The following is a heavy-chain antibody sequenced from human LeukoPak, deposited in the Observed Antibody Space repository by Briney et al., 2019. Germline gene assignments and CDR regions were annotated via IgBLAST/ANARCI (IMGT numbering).Heavy chain of an antibody. V-gene: IGHV3-33*06. CDR1: GFTFSSYG. D-gene: IGHD5-12*01. Sequence: PGGSLRLSCAASGFTFSSYGMHWVRQAPGKGLEWVAVIWYDGSNKYYADSVKGRVTISRDNSKKTLYLQMNSLRAEDTAVYYCAKDTYSGYDYLIFDYWGQGTLVTVSS. J-gene: IGHJ4*02. CDR3: AKDTYSGYDYLIFDY. CDR2: IWYDGSNK.